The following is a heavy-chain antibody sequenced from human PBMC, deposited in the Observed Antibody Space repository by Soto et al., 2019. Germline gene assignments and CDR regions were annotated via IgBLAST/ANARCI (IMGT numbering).Heavy chain of an antibody. CDR2: ISAHNGNT. V-gene: IGHV1-18*01. CDR3: ARGRYGDY. CDR1: GYAFTTYG. Sequence: QVHLVQSGAEGKKPGASVKVSCKGSGYAFTTYGITWVRQAPGQGLEWMGWISAHNGNTNYAQKLQGRVTVTRDTSTSTAYMELRSLRSHDTAVYYCARGRYGDYWGQGALVTVSS. D-gene: IGHD1-1*01. J-gene: IGHJ4*02.